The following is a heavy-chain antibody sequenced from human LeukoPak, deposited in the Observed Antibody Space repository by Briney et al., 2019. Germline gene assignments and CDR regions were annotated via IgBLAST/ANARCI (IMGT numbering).Heavy chain of an antibody. CDR2: ISGSGGST. CDR3: AKDSLLWFGELYYFDY. V-gene: IGHV3-23*01. J-gene: IGHJ4*02. CDR1: GFSFTTHA. D-gene: IGHD3-10*01. Sequence: GGSLRLSCVASGFSFTTHAMGWVRQAPGKGLEWVSHISGSGGSTKYSGSVKGRFTISRDNSKNTLYLQINSLRADDTAVYYCAKDSLLWFGELYYFDYWGQGTLVTVSS.